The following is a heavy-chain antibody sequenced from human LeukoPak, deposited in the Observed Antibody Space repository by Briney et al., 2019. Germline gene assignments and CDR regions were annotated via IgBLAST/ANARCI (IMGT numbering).Heavy chain of an antibody. CDR1: GYTFTNYA. J-gene: IGHJ4*02. CDR2: INAGNGNT. D-gene: IGHD3-10*01. CDR3: ARGPYFYGSGSFMGSDY. Sequence: ASVKVSCKASGYTFTNYAVHWVRQAPGQRLEWMGWINAGNGNTEYSQNFQDRVTITRDTSATTAYMELSSLRSEDTAVYYCARGPYFYGSGSFMGSDYWGQGTLVTVSS. V-gene: IGHV1-3*01.